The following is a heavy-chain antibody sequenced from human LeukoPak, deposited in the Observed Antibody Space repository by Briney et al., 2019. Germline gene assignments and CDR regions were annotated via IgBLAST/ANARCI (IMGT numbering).Heavy chain of an antibody. V-gene: IGHV1-18*01. D-gene: IGHD6-19*01. CDR3: ASHTPSSGWFSYYYYGMDV. CDR2: ISAYNGNT. J-gene: IGHJ6*02. Sequence: GASVKVSCKASGYTFTSYGISWVRQAPGQGLEWMGWISAYNGNTNYAQKLQGRVTMTTDTSTSTAYMELRSLRSDDTAVYYCASHTPSSGWFSYYYYGMDVWGQGTMVTVSS. CDR1: GYTFTSYG.